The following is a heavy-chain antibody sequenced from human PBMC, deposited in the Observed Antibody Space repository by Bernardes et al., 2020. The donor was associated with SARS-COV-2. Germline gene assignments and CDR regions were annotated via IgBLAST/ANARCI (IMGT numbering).Heavy chain of an antibody. D-gene: IGHD6-13*01. CDR3: ARGTAAAGQDYNGMDV. J-gene: IGHJ6*02. CDR1: GVPFSGYY. Sequence: ETLSLTCTVHGVPFSGYYWSWTRQSPGKGLEWIGEANHSGSTSYCSSLKSRVTISVDTSKKQFSLKLNSVTAADTAEYYCARGTAAAGQDYNGMDVWGQGTTVTVSS. V-gene: IGHV4-34*01. CDR2: ANHSGST.